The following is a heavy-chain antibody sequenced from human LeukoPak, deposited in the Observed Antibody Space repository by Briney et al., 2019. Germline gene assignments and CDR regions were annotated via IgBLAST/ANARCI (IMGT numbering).Heavy chain of an antibody. D-gene: IGHD2-2*01. CDR2: INPSGGST. V-gene: IGHV1-46*01. Sequence: ASMKVSCKASGYTFTSYYMHWVRQAPGQGLEWMGIINPSGGSTSYAQKFQGRVTMTRDTSTSTVYMELSSLRSEDTAVYYCARVGDIVVVPAALSGWFDPWGQGTLVTVSS. CDR3: ARVGDIVVVPAALSGWFDP. CDR1: GYTFTSYY. J-gene: IGHJ5*02.